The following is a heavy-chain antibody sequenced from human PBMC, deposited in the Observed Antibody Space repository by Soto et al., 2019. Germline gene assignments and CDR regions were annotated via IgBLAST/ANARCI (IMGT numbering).Heavy chain of an antibody. Sequence: QVQLVQSGAEVKKPGASVKVSCKASGYSFTSYAMHWVRQAPGQRLEWMGWINGGNVNTKYSQKFQGRVTITRATSARPAYLELSSLRSEDTAVYYCGRETMRSWIRSGYFDYWGQGTLVNVSS. CDR3: GRETMRSWIRSGYFDY. CDR2: INGGNVNT. V-gene: IGHV1-3*01. D-gene: IGHD6-13*01. J-gene: IGHJ4*02. CDR1: GYSFTSYA.